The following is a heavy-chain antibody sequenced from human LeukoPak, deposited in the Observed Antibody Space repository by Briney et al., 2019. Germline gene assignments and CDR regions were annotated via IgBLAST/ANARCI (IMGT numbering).Heavy chain of an antibody. Sequence: PGGSLRLSCAASGFXFSNYAMHWVRQGLVKGLQSMAVVSHDGIQTYYADSVKGRFTISRDNSKSTLFLQMNSLRAEDTAVYYCARDGGGGYNQIDFWGQGTLVTVSS. D-gene: IGHD5-24*01. CDR3: ARDGGGGYNQIDF. CDR2: VSHDGIQT. J-gene: IGHJ4*02. CDR1: GFXFSNYA. V-gene: IGHV3-30-3*01.